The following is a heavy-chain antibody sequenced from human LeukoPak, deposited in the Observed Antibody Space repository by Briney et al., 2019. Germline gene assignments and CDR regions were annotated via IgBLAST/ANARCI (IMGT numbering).Heavy chain of an antibody. V-gene: IGHV1-8*03. D-gene: IGHD7-27*01. CDR1: GYIFTTYD. J-gene: IGHJ5*02. Sequence: GASVKVSCKASGYIFTTYDIGWVRQATGQGLEWMGWLNPNSGNAGYAQKFQGRVTISRNTSISTAYMELSSLRSDDTAIYYCAGRKFLGWFDPWGQGTLVTVSS. CDR3: AGRKFLGWFDP. CDR2: LNPNSGNA.